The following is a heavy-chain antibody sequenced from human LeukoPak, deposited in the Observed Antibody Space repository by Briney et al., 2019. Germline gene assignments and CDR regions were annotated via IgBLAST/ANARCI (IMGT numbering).Heavy chain of an antibody. Sequence: SETLSLTCTVSGYSISSGYYWGWVRQPPGKGLEWIGYIYYSGSTNYNPSLKSRVTISVDTSKNQFSLKLSSVTAADTAVYYCARGGYDFWSGYYTSWYYYYYMDVWGKGTTVTVSS. CDR1: GYSISSGYY. V-gene: IGHV4-61*01. CDR3: ARGGYDFWSGYYTSWYYYYYMDV. D-gene: IGHD3-3*01. CDR2: IYYSGST. J-gene: IGHJ6*03.